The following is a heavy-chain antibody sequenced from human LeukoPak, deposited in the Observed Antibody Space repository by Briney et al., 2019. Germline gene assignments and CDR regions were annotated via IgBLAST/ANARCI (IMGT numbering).Heavy chain of an antibody. CDR2: IFPADSDT. D-gene: IGHD1-26*01. V-gene: IGHV5-51*01. CDR3: ARPPGVGATSFDY. J-gene: IGHJ4*02. CDR1: GCSFSNYW. Sequence: GESLKISCKGSGCSFSNYWIAWVRRMPGKGLEWMGIIFPADSDTRYSPSLQGQVTISVDKSINTAYLQWSSLKASDSAMYYCARPPGVGATSFDYWGQGTLVTVSS.